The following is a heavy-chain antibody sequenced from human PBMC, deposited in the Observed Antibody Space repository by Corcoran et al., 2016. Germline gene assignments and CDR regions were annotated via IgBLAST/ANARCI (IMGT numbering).Heavy chain of an antibody. CDR2: ISYDGSNK. J-gene: IGHJ4*02. CDR1: GFTFSSYG. CDR3: AKNAVAGTDDY. D-gene: IGHD6-19*01. Sequence: VQLVESGGGVVQPGRSLRLSCAASGFTFSSYGMHWVRQAPGKGLEWVAVISYDGSNKYYADSVKGRFTISRDNSKNTLYLQMNSLRAEDTAVYYCAKNAVAGTDDYWGQGTLVTVSS. V-gene: IGHV3-30*18.